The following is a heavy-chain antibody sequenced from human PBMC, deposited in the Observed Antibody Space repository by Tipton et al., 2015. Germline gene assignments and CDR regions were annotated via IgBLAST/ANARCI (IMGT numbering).Heavy chain of an antibody. Sequence: QLVQSGAEVKKPGESLKISCKGSGYSFSNYWIGWVRQMPGKGLEWIGYISYTDGAHYNPSLKSRVTMSRDTSKNQFSLKLTSVTAADTAVYYCACQDYDSLTRDYQTVDYWGQGTLVTVSS. V-gene: IGHV5-51*01. J-gene: IGHJ4*02. CDR2: ISYTDGA. CDR3: ACQDYDSLTRDYQTVDY. CDR1: GYSFSNYW. D-gene: IGHD3-9*01.